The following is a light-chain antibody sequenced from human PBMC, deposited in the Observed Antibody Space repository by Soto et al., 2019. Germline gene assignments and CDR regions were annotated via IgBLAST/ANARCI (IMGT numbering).Light chain of an antibody. V-gene: IGKV3D-15*01. CDR2: GAS. J-gene: IGKJ1*01. Sequence: EIVMTQSPATLSVSPGERATLSCRASQSVSSNLAWYQQKPGQAPRLLIYGASTRATGIPARFSGSGSGTEFTLTISSLQSEDFAVYYCQQYDTSPRTFGQRTKVDIK. CDR1: QSVSSN. CDR3: QQYDTSPRT.